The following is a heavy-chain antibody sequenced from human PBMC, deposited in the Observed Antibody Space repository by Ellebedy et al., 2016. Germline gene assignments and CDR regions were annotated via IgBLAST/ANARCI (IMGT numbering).Heavy chain of an antibody. J-gene: IGHJ3*02. Sequence: SETLSLTCAVYGGSFSGYYWTWIRQPPGKGLEWIAEINHSGSTNYNPSLKSRVTISVDTSKNQFSLKLSSVTAADTAVYYCARQYYDYVWGSYHYKPNAFDIWGQGTMVTVSS. CDR2: INHSGST. D-gene: IGHD3-16*02. CDR1: GGSFSGYY. V-gene: IGHV4-34*01. CDR3: ARQYYDYVWGSYHYKPNAFDI.